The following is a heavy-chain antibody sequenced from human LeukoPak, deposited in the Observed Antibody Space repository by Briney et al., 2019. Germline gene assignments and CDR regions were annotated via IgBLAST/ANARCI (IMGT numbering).Heavy chain of an antibody. Sequence: SETLSLTCTVSGGSISSYYWNWIRQPAGKGLEWIGRIYPSGSTIYNPSLKSRVTMSGDTSKNQFSLKLSSVTAADTAVYYCARGIVGATFYFDYWGQGTLVTVSS. CDR3: ARGIVGATFYFDY. CDR1: GGSISSYY. V-gene: IGHV4-4*07. CDR2: IYPSGST. D-gene: IGHD1-26*01. J-gene: IGHJ4*02.